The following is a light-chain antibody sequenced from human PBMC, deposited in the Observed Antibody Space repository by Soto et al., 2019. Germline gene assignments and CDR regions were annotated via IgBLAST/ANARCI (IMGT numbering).Light chain of an antibody. V-gene: IGLV2-14*01. CDR2: EAT. CDR3: ISYKTEDTFV. Sequence: QSALTQPASVSGSPGQSITISCAGTRSGIGASNSVSWYQHLPGRSPTLIIYEATNRPSGVSERFSGSKAGDTASLTISGLQADDESEYFCISYKTEDTFVFGGGTKVTVL. J-gene: IGLJ1*01. CDR1: RSGIGASNS.